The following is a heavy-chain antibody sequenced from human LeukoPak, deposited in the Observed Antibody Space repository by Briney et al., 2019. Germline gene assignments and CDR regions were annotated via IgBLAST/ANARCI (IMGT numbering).Heavy chain of an antibody. CDR2: ISSSSSYI. CDR3: ARVYHSSSWPLPFDY. Sequence: GGSLRLSCAASGFTFSSYAMSWVRQAPGKGLEWVSSISSSSSYIYYADSVKGRFTISRDNAKNSLYLQMNSLRAEDTAVYYCARVYHSSSWPLPFDYWGQGTLVTVSS. V-gene: IGHV3-21*01. D-gene: IGHD6-13*01. CDR1: GFTFSSYA. J-gene: IGHJ4*02.